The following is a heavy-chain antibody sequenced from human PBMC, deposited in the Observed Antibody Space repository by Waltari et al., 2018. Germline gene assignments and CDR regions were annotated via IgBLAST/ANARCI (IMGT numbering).Heavy chain of an antibody. CDR3: ARTSSPTMFGVVLDY. J-gene: IGHJ4*02. CDR1: GLSWTRCG. Sequence: EGQLVEAGGGLVKPGGSRRRSGASAGLSWTRCGMAWVRQAPGKGLEWFSSITAGSSYIDSADPVKGRFTISRDNAENSLYLQMTGLRAEDTAIYYCARTSSPTMFGVVLDYWGQGALVTVSS. V-gene: IGHV3-21*01. D-gene: IGHD3-3*01. CDR2: ITAGSSYI.